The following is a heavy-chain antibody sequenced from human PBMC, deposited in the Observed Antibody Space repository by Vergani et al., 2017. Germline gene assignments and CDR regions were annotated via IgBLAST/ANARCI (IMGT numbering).Heavy chain of an antibody. V-gene: IGHV3-7*01. D-gene: IGHD2-8*01. CDR2: IKQDGSEK. CDR3: ARDPATNYCTNGVCYREGYYYYMDV. J-gene: IGHJ6*03. Sequence: EVQLVESGGGLVQPGGSLRLSCAASGFTFSSYWMSWVRQAPGKGLEWVANIKQDGSEKYYVDSVKGRFTISRDNAKNSLYLQMNSLRAEDTAVYYCARDPATNYCTNGVCYREGYYYYMDVWGKGTTVTVSS. CDR1: GFTFSSYW.